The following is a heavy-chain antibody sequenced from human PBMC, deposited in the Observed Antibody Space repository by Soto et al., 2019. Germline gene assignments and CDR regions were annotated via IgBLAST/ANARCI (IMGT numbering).Heavy chain of an antibody. CDR1: GFPFSAYV. D-gene: IGHD2-2*01. Sequence: EVQLLEAGGDLVQPGGSLRLSCAASGFPFSAYVMTWVRRAPGRGLEWISAISGSGDTAYYAESVKGRFTISRDNSRNTLYLKMNNLTVEDTAVYSCAKARFESRGTFFRVGFYDVWGRGTLVTVST. V-gene: IGHV3-23*01. CDR2: ISGSGDTA. J-gene: IGHJ4*02. CDR3: AKARFESRGTFFRVGFYDV.